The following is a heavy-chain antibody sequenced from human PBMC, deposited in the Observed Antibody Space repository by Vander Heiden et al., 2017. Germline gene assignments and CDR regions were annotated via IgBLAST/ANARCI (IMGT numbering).Heavy chain of an antibody. J-gene: IGHJ6*02. CDR3: ATEAGNVVTTPPFYYYGLDV. Sequence: QVQLVQPGAELKKPGASVKVSCKVSASTLGEYTINWVRQAPGKGLEWMGGLDPESGETVYAPAFVGRVTMTEDTFPDTAYMELSSLRSEDTAVYYCATEAGNVVTTPPFYYYGLDVWGQGTTVTVS. V-gene: IGHV1-24*01. CDR2: LDPESGET. CDR1: ASTLGEYT. D-gene: IGHD4-17*01.